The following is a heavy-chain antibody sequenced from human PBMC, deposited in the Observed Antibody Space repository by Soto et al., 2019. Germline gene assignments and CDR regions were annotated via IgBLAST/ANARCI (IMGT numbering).Heavy chain of an antibody. Sequence: SLRLSCAASGFTFSSYAMSWVRQAPGKGLEWVSAISGSGGSTYYADSVKGRFTISRDNSKNTLYLQMNSLRAEDTAVYYCAKVPVGATRSSYYYYGMDVWGQGTTVTVSS. CDR2: ISGSGGST. D-gene: IGHD1-26*01. CDR3: AKVPVGATRSSYYYYGMDV. J-gene: IGHJ6*02. V-gene: IGHV3-23*01. CDR1: GFTFSSYA.